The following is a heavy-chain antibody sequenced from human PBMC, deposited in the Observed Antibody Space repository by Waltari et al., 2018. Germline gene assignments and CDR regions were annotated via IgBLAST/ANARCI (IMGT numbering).Heavy chain of an antibody. CDR2: TNQDGSEK. J-gene: IGHJ4*02. D-gene: IGHD6-19*01. CDR3: ARENGWSFDN. V-gene: IGHV3-7*01. Sequence: EVQLVESGGGLVQPGGSLRLSCAASGFTFNYDWMSWVRQAPGKGLEWVAKTNQDGSEKSYVDSVKGRFPISRDNAEKSLYLQMSSLRAEDTAVYYCARENGWSFDNWGQGTLVTVSS. CDR1: GFTFNYDW.